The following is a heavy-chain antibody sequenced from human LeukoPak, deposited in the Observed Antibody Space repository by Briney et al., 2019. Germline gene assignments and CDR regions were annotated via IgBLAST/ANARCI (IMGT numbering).Heavy chain of an antibody. CDR2: IYYSGST. CDR1: GGSISSYY. Sequence: PPETLSLTCTVSGGSISSYYWGWIRQPPGKGLEWIGSIYYSGSTYYNPSLKSRVTISVDTSKNQFSLKLSSVTAADTAVYYCARREIVVVNGFDYWGQGTLVTVSS. D-gene: IGHD3-22*01. J-gene: IGHJ4*02. V-gene: IGHV4-39*01. CDR3: ARREIVVVNGFDY.